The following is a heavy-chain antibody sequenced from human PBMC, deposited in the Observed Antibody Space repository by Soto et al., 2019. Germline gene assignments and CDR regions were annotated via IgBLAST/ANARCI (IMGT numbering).Heavy chain of an antibody. V-gene: IGHV4-61*01. CDR3: ARVPQRGYSLYSGIMDG. CDR1: GVSVSRGIYY. CDR2: IYYSGST. Sequence: SDTLSLTCPFSGVSVSRGIYYWSWLRPPPGKGLEWIGYIYYSGSTNYNPSLKSRVTISVDTSKSQFFLKLSSVTAADTAVYYCARVPQRGYSLYSGIMDGWGQGYTVTVSS. D-gene: IGHD5-18*01. J-gene: IGHJ6*02.